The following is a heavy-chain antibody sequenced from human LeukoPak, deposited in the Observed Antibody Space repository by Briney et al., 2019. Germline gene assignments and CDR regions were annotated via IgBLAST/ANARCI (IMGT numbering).Heavy chain of an antibody. CDR1: GASISSESYY. D-gene: IGHD5-24*01. V-gene: IGHV4-61*09. J-gene: IGHJ5*02. CDR3: ARVMAVNPDWFDP. Sequence: PSQTLSLTCTVSGASISSESYYWTCIRQPAGKGLEWIGHIYHTGSTKYNPSLKSRVTILIDTSKNQFSLRLNSVTAADTAVYYCARVMAVNPDWFDPWGQGTLVTVSS. CDR2: IYHTGST.